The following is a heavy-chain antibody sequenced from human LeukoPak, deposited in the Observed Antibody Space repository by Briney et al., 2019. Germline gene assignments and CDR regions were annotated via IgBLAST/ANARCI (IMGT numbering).Heavy chain of an antibody. J-gene: IGHJ4*02. CDR1: GYTFTGYY. V-gene: IGHV1-2*06. CDR3: ARSLYYYESSGYYEIDY. CDR2: ISPNSGGT. Sequence: ASVTVSCKASGYTFTGYYMHWVRQAPGQGLEWMGRISPNSGGTNYAQKFQGRVTMTRDTSISTAYMELSRLRSDDTAVYYCARSLYYYESSGYYEIDYWGQGTLVTVSS. D-gene: IGHD3-22*01.